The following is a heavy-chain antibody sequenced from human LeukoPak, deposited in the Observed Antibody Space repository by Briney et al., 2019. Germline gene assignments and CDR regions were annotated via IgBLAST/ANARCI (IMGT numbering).Heavy chain of an antibody. V-gene: IGHV4-30-4*01. CDR1: GGSISICDYY. D-gene: IGHD2-15*01. Sequence: SQTLSLTCTVSGGSISICDYYWSWIRQPPGRGLDWIGYMYYIWSTYYNPSLTSRVTISVDTSKNQFSLKLSSVTAADTAVYSCARAAGSGPIPMGFDPWGQGTLVTVSS. J-gene: IGHJ5*02. CDR2: MYYIWST. CDR3: ARAAGSGPIPMGFDP.